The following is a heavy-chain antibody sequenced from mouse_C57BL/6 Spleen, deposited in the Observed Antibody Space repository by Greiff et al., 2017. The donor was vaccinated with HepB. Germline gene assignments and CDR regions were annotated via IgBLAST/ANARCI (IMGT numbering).Heavy chain of an antibody. Sequence: EVQRVESGGGLVKPGGSLKLSCAASGFTFSDYGMHWVRQAPEKGLEWVAYISSGSSTIYYADTVKGRFTISRDNAKNNLFLQMTSLRSEDTAMYYCARGTAQASYYFDYWGQGTTLTVSS. CDR1: GFTFSDYG. V-gene: IGHV5-17*01. CDR3: ARGTAQASYYFDY. D-gene: IGHD3-2*02. J-gene: IGHJ2*01. CDR2: ISSGSSTI.